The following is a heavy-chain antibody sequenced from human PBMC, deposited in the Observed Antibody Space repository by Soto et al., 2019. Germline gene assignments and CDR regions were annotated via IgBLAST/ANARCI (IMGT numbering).Heavy chain of an antibody. CDR1: GFTFSSYG. Sequence: PGGSLRLSCAASGFTFSSYGMHWVRQAPGKGLEWVAVISYDGSNKYYADSVKGRFTISRDNSKNTLYLQMNSLRAEDTAVYYCAKAAAAVFRYYYSGMDVWGQGTTVTVSS. CDR2: ISYDGSNK. CDR3: AKAAAAVFRYYYSGMDV. D-gene: IGHD6-13*01. J-gene: IGHJ6*02. V-gene: IGHV3-30*18.